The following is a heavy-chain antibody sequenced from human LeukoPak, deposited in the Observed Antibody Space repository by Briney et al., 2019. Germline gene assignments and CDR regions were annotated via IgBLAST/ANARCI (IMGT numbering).Heavy chain of an antibody. D-gene: IGHD6-13*01. V-gene: IGHV4-34*01. CDR3: ARVTFHSSSWPFFDY. Sequence: ASETLSLTRAVYGGSFSGYYWSWIRQPPGKGLEWIGEINHSGSTNYNPSLKSRVTISVDTSKNQFSLKLSSVTAADTAVYYCARVTFHSSSWPFFDYWGQGTLVTVSS. CDR1: GGSFSGYY. CDR2: INHSGST. J-gene: IGHJ4*02.